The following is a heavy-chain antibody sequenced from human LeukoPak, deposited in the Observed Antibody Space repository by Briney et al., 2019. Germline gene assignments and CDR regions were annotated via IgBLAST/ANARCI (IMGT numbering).Heavy chain of an antibody. CDR2: IYHSGST. CDR3: ARVSLRMVRGVVDY. V-gene: IGHV4-30-2*01. Sequence: PSQTLSLTCAVSGGSISSGGYSWSWIRQPPGKGLEWIGYIYHSGSTYYNPSLKSRVTISVDRSKNQFSLKLSSVTAADTAVYYCARVSLRMVRGVVDYWGQGTLVTVSS. CDR1: GGSISSGGYS. J-gene: IGHJ4*02. D-gene: IGHD3-10*01.